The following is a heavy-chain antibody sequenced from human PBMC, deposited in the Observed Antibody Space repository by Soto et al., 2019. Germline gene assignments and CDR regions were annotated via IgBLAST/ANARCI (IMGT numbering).Heavy chain of an antibody. V-gene: IGHV4-39*01. CDR1: GGSISSSSYY. Sequence: PSETLSLTCTVSGGSISSSSYYWGWIRQPPGKGLEWIGSINHSGSTYYNPSLKSRVTISVDTSKNQFSLKLSSVTAADAAVYYCARGKEVEAATVTTSGYYYYMDVWGKGTTVTVSS. CDR3: ARGKEVEAATVTTSGYYYYMDV. J-gene: IGHJ6*03. CDR2: INHSGST. D-gene: IGHD4-17*01.